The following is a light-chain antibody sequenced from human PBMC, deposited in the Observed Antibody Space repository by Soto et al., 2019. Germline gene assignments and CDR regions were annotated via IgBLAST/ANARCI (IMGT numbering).Light chain of an antibody. J-gene: IGLJ1*01. CDR3: GSYTGSITDV. CDR1: TSDVGGYNY. CDR2: EVT. Sequence: QSALTQPASVSGSLGQSITLSCTGTTSDVGGYNYVSWYQQHPGKAPILMIYEVTNRPSGVSNRFSGSKSGNTASLTISGLQVEDEAEYYCGSYTGSITDVFGTGTKLTVL. V-gene: IGLV2-14*01.